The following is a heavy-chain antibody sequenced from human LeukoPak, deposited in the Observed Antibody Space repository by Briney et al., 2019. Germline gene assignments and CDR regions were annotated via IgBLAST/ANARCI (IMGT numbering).Heavy chain of an antibody. J-gene: IGHJ3*02. V-gene: IGHV4-59*01. D-gene: IGHD3-22*01. CDR3: ARGPYSYDSSGAFDI. Sequence: PSETLSLTCTVSGGSISYYYWSWIRQPPGKGLQWIGYVYYSGSTNYNPSLKSRVTISVDTSKNQFSLKLNSVTPADTAVYFCARGPYSYDSSGAFDIWGQGTMVTVSS. CDR1: GGSISYYY. CDR2: VYYSGST.